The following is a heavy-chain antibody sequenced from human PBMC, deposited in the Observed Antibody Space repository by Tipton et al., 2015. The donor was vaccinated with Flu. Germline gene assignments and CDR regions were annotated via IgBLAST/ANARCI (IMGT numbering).Heavy chain of an antibody. CDR3: ARPGYCGGDCYSPYYFDS. Sequence: LSLTCVASGFSFSTYAMSWVRQARGKGLEWVSSISGSSSYIYYADSVKGRFTISRDNANNSLYLQMNSLRAEDTAVYYCARPGYCGGDCYSPYYFDSWGQGALVTVSS. CDR1: GFSFSTYA. J-gene: IGHJ4*02. V-gene: IGHV3-21*01. CDR2: ISGSSSYI. D-gene: IGHD2-21*01.